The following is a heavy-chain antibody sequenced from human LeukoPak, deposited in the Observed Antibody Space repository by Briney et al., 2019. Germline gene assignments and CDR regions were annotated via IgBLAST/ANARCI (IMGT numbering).Heavy chain of an antibody. CDR1: GFTFSSYG. V-gene: IGHV3-30*18. J-gene: IGHJ4*02. CDR2: ISYDGSNK. D-gene: IGHD6-19*01. CDR3: AKSLPYSSDPGEGYFDY. Sequence: PGGSLRLSCAASGFTFSSYGMHWVRQAPGKGLEWVAVISYDGSNKYYADSVKGRFTISRDNSKNTLYLQMNSLRAEDTAVYYCAKSLPYSSDPGEGYFDYWGQGALVTVSS.